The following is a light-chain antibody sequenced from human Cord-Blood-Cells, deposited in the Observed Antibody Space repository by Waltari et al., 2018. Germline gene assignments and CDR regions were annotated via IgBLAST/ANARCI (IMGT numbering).Light chain of an antibody. Sequence: QTALTQPPPASGSPGQSVTISCTGTSSDVGGYNYVSWYQQHPGKPPKPIIYGVSKRPSGVPDRFSGSKSGNTASLTVSGLQAEDEADYYCSSYAGSNNLYVFGTGTKVTVL. CDR3: SSYAGSNNLYV. J-gene: IGLJ1*01. V-gene: IGLV2-8*01. CDR2: GVS. CDR1: SSDVGGYNY.